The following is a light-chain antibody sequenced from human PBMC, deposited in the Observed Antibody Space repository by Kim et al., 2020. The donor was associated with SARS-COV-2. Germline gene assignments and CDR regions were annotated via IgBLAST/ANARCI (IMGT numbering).Light chain of an antibody. J-gene: IGLJ2*01. V-gene: IGLV2-23*02. CDR1: SSDVV. CDR2: EVN. CDR3: CSYEGTVV. Sequence: ASVSGSPGQSITISCTGDSSDVVSWYQHHPGEAPKLIIFEVNKRPSQISNRFSGSKSGNTASLTIAGLQAEDEANYYCCSYEGTVVFGGGTQLTVL.